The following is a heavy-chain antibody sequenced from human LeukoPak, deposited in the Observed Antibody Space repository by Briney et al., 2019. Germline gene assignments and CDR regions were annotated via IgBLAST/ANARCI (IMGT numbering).Heavy chain of an antibody. CDR2: IYHSGST. CDR3: AKLGEVEMALDY. Sequence: PSETLSLTCAVSGGSISSGGYSWSWIRQPPGKGLEWIGYIYHSGSTYYNPSLKSRVTISVDRSKNQFSLKLSSVTAADTAVYYCAKLGEVEMALDYWGQGTLVTVSS. J-gene: IGHJ4*02. CDR1: GGSISSGGYS. V-gene: IGHV4-30-2*02. D-gene: IGHD5-24*01.